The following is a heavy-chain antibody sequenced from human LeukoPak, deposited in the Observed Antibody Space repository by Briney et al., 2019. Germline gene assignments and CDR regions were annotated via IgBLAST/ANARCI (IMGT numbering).Heavy chain of an antibody. CDR1: GGSISSSSFY. Sequence: PSETLSLTCTVSGGSISSSSFYWGWIRQPPGKGLEWIGSIYTSGSTSYNPSLKSRVTISVDTSKNQFSLKLSSVTAADTAVYYCARAPYYYDSSGYYHTPRHADAFDIWGQGTMVTVSS. CDR3: ARAPYYYDSSGYYHTPRHADAFDI. V-gene: IGHV4-39*07. CDR2: IYTSGST. D-gene: IGHD3-22*01. J-gene: IGHJ3*02.